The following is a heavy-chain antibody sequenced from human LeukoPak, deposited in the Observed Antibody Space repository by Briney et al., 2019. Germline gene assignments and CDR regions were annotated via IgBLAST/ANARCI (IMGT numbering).Heavy chain of an antibody. CDR1: GFTFSDYD. D-gene: IGHD3-22*01. J-gene: IGHJ3*02. CDR2: IRGSGGDS. V-gene: IGHV3-11*01. CDR3: ARTSSSGYYYRDAFDI. Sequence: GGSLRLSCAASGFTFSDYDMSWIRQAPGKGLEWVAYIRGSGGDSYHTDSVKGRFTIFRDNAKTSVYLQMNSLRAEDTAVYYCARTSSSGYYYRDAFDIWGQGTMVTVSP.